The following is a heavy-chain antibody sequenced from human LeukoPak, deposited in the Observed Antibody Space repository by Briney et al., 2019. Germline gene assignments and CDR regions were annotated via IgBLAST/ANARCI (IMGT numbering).Heavy chain of an antibody. CDR1: GFTFDDYA. CDR2: ISWNSGSI. V-gene: IGHV3-9*01. D-gene: IGHD3-22*01. Sequence: GGSLRLSCAASGFTFDDYAMHWVRQAPGKGLEWVSGISWNSGSIGYADSVKGRFTISRDNAKNSLYLQMNSLRAEDTALYYCAKDMWGSGFNWFDPWGQGTLVTVSS. CDR3: AKDMWGSGFNWFDP. J-gene: IGHJ5*02.